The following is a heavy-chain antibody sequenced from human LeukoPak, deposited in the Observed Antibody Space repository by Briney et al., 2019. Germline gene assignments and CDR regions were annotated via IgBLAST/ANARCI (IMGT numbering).Heavy chain of an antibody. V-gene: IGHV1-2*02. CDR1: GYTFTGYY. Sequence: ASVKVSCKASGYTFTGYYMHWVRQAPGQGLEWMGWINPNSGGTNYAQKFQGRVTMTRDTSISTAYMELSRLRSDDTAVYYCARASQIVVVVAAMVPFDYWGQGTLVTVSS. CDR3: ARASQIVVVVAAMVPFDY. CDR2: INPNSGGT. D-gene: IGHD2-15*01. J-gene: IGHJ4*02.